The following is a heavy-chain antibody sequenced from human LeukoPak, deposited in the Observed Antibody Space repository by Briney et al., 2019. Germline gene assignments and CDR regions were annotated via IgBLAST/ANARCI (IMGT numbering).Heavy chain of an antibody. D-gene: IGHD3-10*01. V-gene: IGHV1-69*01. CDR1: GGTFSSYA. CDR2: IIPIFGTA. Sequence: SVKVSCKASGGTFSSYAISWVRQAPGQGLEWMGGIIPIFGTANYAQKFQGRVTITADESTSTAYMELSSLRSEDTAVYYCARGYYYGSGSYYNPPGVYYYYYMDVWGKGTTVTVSS. CDR3: ARGYYYGSGSYYNPPGVYYYYYMDV. J-gene: IGHJ6*03.